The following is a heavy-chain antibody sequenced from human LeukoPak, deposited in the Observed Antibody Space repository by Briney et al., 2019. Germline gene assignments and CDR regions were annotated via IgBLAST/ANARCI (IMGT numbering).Heavy chain of an antibody. Sequence: SSETLSLTCTVSGVSMKNLIWWTWVRQSPGKGLEWIDQIYYSGPPNYNPSLDSRVTRSVDTSKNQFSLDLRSVTAADTAVHFRAKSVGDYSNPQGGYFFDDWGQGTLVTVSS. CDR1: GVSMKNLIW. V-gene: IGHV4-4*02. J-gene: IGHJ4*02. CDR2: IYYSGPP. CDR3: AKSVGDYSNPQGGYFFDD. D-gene: IGHD4-11*01.